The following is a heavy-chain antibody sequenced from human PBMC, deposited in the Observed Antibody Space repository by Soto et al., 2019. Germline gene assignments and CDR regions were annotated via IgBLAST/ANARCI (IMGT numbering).Heavy chain of an antibody. J-gene: IGHJ3*02. CDR3: ARGMYIVADAFDI. Sequence: GGSLRLSCAASGFPVSSNYMSWVRQAPGKGLEWVSVIYSGGSTYYADSVKGRFTISRHNSKNTLYLQMNSLRAEDTAVYYCARGMYIVADAFDIWGQGTMVTVSS. CDR2: IYSGGST. V-gene: IGHV3-53*04. D-gene: IGHD3-22*01. CDR1: GFPVSSNY.